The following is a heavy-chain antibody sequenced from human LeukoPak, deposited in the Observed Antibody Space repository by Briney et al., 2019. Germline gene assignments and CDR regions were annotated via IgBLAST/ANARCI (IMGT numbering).Heavy chain of an antibody. J-gene: IGHJ4*02. CDR2: INPTSTSI. D-gene: IGHD3-22*01. V-gene: IGHV3-21*01. CDR1: GLTFSDYS. Sequence: TGGSLRLSCAASGLTFSDYSINWVRQAPGKGLEWVSSINPTSTSIYYADAVKGRFTISRDNARSSLYLQMNSLRAVDTAVYYCVRLRRNSGRSDYYYFYDYWGQGILVTVSS. CDR3: VRLRRNSGRSDYYYFYDY.